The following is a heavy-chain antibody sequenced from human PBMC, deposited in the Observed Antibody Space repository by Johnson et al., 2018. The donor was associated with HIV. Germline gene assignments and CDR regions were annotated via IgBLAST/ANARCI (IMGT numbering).Heavy chain of an antibody. CDR1: GFTFSSYA. D-gene: IGHD6-13*01. CDR3: AKCIWGSSLIDAFDI. Sequence: VQLVESGGGVVQPGRSLRLSCAASGFTFSSYAMHWVRQAPGKGLECVSAISSNGGSTYYANSVTGRFTISRDNSKNTLYLQMNSLRAEDTAVYYCAKCIWGSSLIDAFDIWGQGTRVTVSS. V-gene: IGHV3-64*01. J-gene: IGHJ3*02. CDR2: ISSNGGST.